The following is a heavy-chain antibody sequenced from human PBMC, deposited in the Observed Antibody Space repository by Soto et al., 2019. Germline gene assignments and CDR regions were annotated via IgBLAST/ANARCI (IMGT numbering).Heavy chain of an antibody. CDR3: AKGGPLMTAVTPGAFDI. CDR1: GFTFSSYA. V-gene: IGHV3-23*01. J-gene: IGHJ3*02. CDR2: ISGSGGST. Sequence: GGSLRLSCAASGFTFSSYAMSWVRQAPGKGLEWVSAISGSGGSTYYADSVKGRFTISRDNSKNTLYLQMNSLRAEDTAVYYCAKGGPLMTAVTPGAFDIWGQGTMVTVSS. D-gene: IGHD4-4*01.